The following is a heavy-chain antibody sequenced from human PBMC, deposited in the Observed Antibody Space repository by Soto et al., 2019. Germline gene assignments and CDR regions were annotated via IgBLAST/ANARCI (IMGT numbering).Heavy chain of an antibody. CDR3: AREVVDGSSLWLDP. CDR1: GFTFSTND. D-gene: IGHD3-10*01. V-gene: IGHV1-8*01. CDR2: MNANVDAT. Sequence: QVQLVQSGAEVKKPGASVKVSCKASGFTFSTNDINWVRQAPGHGLQWMGWMNANVDATDSPQEFKGRVTMTWNASISTAYMELSNLKSDDTAVYYCAREVVDGSSLWLDPWGQGTLVTVSS. J-gene: IGHJ5*02.